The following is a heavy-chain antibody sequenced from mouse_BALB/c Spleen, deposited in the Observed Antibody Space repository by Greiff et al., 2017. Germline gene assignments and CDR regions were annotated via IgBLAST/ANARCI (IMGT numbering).Heavy chain of an antibody. J-gene: IGHJ2*01. V-gene: IGHV1-7*01. D-gene: IGHD1-1*01. Sequence: QVQLQQSGAELAKPGASVKMSCKASGYTFTSYWMHWVKQRPGQGLEWIGYINPSTGYTEYNQKFKDKATLTADKSSSTAYMQLSSLTSEDSAVYYCARVTTVGYFDYRGQGTTLTVSS. CDR3: ARVTTVGYFDY. CDR2: INPSTGYT. CDR1: GYTFTSYW.